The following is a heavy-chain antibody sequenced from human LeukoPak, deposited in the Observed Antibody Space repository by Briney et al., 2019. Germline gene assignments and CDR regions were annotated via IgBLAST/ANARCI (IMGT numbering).Heavy chain of an antibody. CDR3: GKITSVTGGDC. Sequence: PGGSLRLSCSASGFTFSAYAMYWVRQAPGKGLEYVSGISSNGGSSFYADSVKGRFTISRDNSKNTLYLQMSSLRAEDTAVYYCGKITSVTGGDCWGQGTRLTVSS. CDR2: ISSNGGSS. V-gene: IGHV3-64D*09. CDR1: GFTFSAYA. J-gene: IGHJ4*02. D-gene: IGHD1-1*01.